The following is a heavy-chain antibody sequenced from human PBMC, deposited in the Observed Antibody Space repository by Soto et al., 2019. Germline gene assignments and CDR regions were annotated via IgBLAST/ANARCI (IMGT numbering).Heavy chain of an antibody. J-gene: IGHJ4*02. V-gene: IGHV1-69*06. CDR3: ARDVEYYDSSGYYYYFDY. CDR2: IIPIFGTA. D-gene: IGHD3-22*01. CDR1: GGTFSSYA. Sequence: QVQLVQSGAEVKKPGSSVKVSCKASGGTFSSYAISWVRQAPGQGLEWMGGIIPIFGTANYAQKFQGRVTITADKSTSTAYMELCSLRSEDTAVYYCARDVEYYDSSGYYYYFDYWGQGTLVTVSS.